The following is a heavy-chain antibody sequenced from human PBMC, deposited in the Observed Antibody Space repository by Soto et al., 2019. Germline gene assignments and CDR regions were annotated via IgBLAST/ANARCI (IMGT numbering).Heavy chain of an antibody. CDR1: GFSFSSYS. V-gene: IGHV3-21*01. J-gene: IGHJ6*02. CDR3: ARDRDYYYGMDV. CDR2: ISSISSYI. Sequence: PGGSLRLSCAASGFSFSSYSLNRVRQAPGKGLEWVSSISSISSYIYYADSVKGRFTISRDNAKNSLYLQMNSLRGEDTAVYYCARDRDYYYGMDVWGQGTTVTVSS.